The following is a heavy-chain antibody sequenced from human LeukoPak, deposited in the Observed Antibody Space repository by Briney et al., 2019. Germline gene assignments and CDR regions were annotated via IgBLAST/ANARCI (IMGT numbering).Heavy chain of an antibody. Sequence: SETLSLTCAVYGGSFSGYYWSWIRQPPGKGLEWIGEINHSGSTNCNPSLKGRVTISVDTSKNQFSLKLSSVTAADTAVYYCAREGRRGIAAARGFDPWGQGTLVTVSS. D-gene: IGHD6-13*01. V-gene: IGHV4-34*01. CDR2: INHSGST. CDR1: GGSFSGYY. CDR3: AREGRRGIAAARGFDP. J-gene: IGHJ5*02.